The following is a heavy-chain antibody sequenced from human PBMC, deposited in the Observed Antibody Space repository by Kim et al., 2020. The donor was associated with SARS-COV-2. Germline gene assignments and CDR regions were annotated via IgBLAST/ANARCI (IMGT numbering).Heavy chain of an antibody. J-gene: IGHJ6*02. CDR3: ARDGDSSGFILRAVYYGMDV. Sequence: ASVKVSCKASGYTFTGYYMHWVRQAPGQGLEWMGWINPNSGGTNYAQKFQGRVTMTRDTSISTAYMELSRLRSDDTAVYYCARDGDSSGFILRAVYYGMDVCDQGTTVTVSS. D-gene: IGHD3-22*01. CDR2: INPNSGGT. CDR1: GYTFTGYY. V-gene: IGHV1-2*02.